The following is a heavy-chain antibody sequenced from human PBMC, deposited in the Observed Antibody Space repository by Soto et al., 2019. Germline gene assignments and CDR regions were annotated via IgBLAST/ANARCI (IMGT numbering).Heavy chain of an antibody. CDR2: IIPILGIA. Sequence: ASVKVSCKASGGTFSGYTISWVRQAPGQGLEWMGRIIPILGIANYALKFQGRVTMTTNKPTSTAYMELSSLRSEDTAVYYCARGKVLLWFGELLNGPDYHYYMDVWGNGTTVTVSS. CDR1: GGTFSGYT. D-gene: IGHD3-10*01. CDR3: ARGKVLLWFGELLNGPDYHYYMDV. V-gene: IGHV1-69*02. J-gene: IGHJ6*03.